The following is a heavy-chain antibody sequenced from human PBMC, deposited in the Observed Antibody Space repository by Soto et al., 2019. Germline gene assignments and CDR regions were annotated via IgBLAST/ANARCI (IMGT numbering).Heavy chain of an antibody. CDR3: GKGYYYYMDV. J-gene: IGHJ6*03. V-gene: IGHV4-59*01. CDR2: IYYSGST. Sequence: SETLSLTCTVSGGSISSYSWSWIRQPPGKGLEWIGYIYYSGSTNYNPSLKGRVTISVDTSKNQFSLKLSSVTAADTAVYYCGKGYYYYMDVWGKGTTVTVSS. CDR1: GGSISSYS.